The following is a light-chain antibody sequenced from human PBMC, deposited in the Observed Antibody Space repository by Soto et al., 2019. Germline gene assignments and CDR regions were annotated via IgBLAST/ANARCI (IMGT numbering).Light chain of an antibody. Sequence: QSVLTQPPSVSGAPGQRVTISCTGSRSKIGAGYDVHWYQQLPGTAPKLLIYGNSNRPSVVPDRFSGSKSGTSASLAITGLQAEDEADYYCQSYDSSLSGYVVFGGGTKLTVL. V-gene: IGLV1-40*01. J-gene: IGLJ2*01. CDR3: QSYDSSLSGYVV. CDR1: RSKIGAGYD. CDR2: GNS.